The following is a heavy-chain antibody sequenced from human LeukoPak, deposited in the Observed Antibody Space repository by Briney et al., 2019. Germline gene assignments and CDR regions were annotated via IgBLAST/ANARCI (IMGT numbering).Heavy chain of an antibody. CDR2: IYYSGST. Sequence: SETLSFTSTASSSSISSYYWSWIRQPPGKGLEWRGYIYYSGSTNYSPSLKSRVTISVDTSTNQFSLKLSSVTAADTAVYYCARDAAVAGTPLYYYYYGMDVWGQGTTVTVSS. CDR3: ARDAAVAGTPLYYYYYGMDV. D-gene: IGHD6-19*01. V-gene: IGHV4-59*01. J-gene: IGHJ6*02. CDR1: SSSISSYY.